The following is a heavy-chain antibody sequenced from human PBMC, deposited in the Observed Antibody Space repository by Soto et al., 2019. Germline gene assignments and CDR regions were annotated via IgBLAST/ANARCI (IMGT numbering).Heavy chain of an antibody. J-gene: IGHJ4*02. D-gene: IGHD5-12*01. Sequence: PSETLSLTCTVSGGSISSGGYYWSWIRQHPGKGLEWIGYIYYSGSTYYNPSLKSRVTISVDTSKNQFSLKLSSVTAADTAVYYCARDHDSGYDFHYFDYWGQGTLVTVSS. V-gene: IGHV4-31*03. CDR1: GGSISSGGYY. CDR2: IYYSGST. CDR3: ARDHDSGYDFHYFDY.